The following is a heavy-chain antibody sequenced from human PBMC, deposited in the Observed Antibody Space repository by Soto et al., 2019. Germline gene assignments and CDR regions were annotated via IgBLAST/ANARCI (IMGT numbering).Heavy chain of an antibody. Sequence: SETLSLTCAVSGYSISSGYYWGWIRQPPGKGLEWIGSIYHSGSTYYNPSLKSRVTISVDTSKNQFSLKLSSVTAADTAVYYCARGGEGYYYDSSGYYVGSGFDYWGQGTLVTVSS. V-gene: IGHV4-38-2*01. D-gene: IGHD3-22*01. CDR2: IYHSGST. J-gene: IGHJ4*02. CDR1: GYSISSGYY. CDR3: ARGGEGYYYDSSGYYVGSGFDY.